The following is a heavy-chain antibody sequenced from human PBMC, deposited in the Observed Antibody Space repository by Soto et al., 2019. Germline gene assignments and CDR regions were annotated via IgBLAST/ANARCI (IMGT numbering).Heavy chain of an antibody. Sequence: EVQLLESGGGLVQPGGSLRLSCSASGFTFSNYAMSWVRQAPAKGLEWVSATSGSGSTTHYADSVKGRFTISRDNSKNMLFLQMSSLRVEDSAIYYCARVFFLGRESLYAMDVWGQGTTVTVSS. J-gene: IGHJ6*02. CDR1: GFTFSNYA. V-gene: IGHV3-23*01. CDR2: TSGSGSTT. CDR3: ARVFFLGRESLYAMDV. D-gene: IGHD2-8*01.